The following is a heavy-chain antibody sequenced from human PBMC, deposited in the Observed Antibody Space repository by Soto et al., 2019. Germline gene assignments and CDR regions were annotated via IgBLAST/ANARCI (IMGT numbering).Heavy chain of an antibody. J-gene: IGHJ6*02. Sequence: SETLFLTCTVSGGSISSYYWSWIRQPAGKGLEWIGRIYTSGSTNYNPSLKSRVTMSVDTSKNQFSLKLSSVTAADTAVYYCARDDVVPAAQVGVYYYYGMDVWGQGTTVTVSS. D-gene: IGHD2-2*01. V-gene: IGHV4-4*07. CDR1: GGSISSYY. CDR3: ARDDVVPAAQVGVYYYYGMDV. CDR2: IYTSGST.